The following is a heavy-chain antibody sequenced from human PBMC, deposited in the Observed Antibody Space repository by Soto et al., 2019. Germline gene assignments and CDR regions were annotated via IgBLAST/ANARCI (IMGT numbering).Heavy chain of an antibody. CDR2: INPNSGGT. Sequence: ASVKVSCKTSGYTFIGYYIHSVRRAPGQGLEWMGWINPNSGGTNYAQKFQGRVTVTRDTSISTAYMELSRLRADDTAVYYCARDSYYDILTGYSRNAFDIWGQGTMVTVSS. J-gene: IGHJ3*02. CDR3: ARDSYYDILTGYSRNAFDI. V-gene: IGHV1-2*02. CDR1: GYTFIGYY. D-gene: IGHD3-9*01.